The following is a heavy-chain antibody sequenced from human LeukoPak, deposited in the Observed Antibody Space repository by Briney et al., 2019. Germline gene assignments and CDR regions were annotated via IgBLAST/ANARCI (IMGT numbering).Heavy chain of an antibody. CDR3: AHTARMYSSAFS. J-gene: IGHJ4*02. CDR1: GGSISGSNFY. Sequence: SETLSLTCTVSGGSISGSNFYWGWVRQPPGKGLEWIGNIFYSGSTYYNPSLKGRVTMSVDTSKNQFSLRLNSVTAADTAVYYCAHTARMYSSAFSWGQGTLVTVSS. CDR2: IFYSGST. V-gene: IGHV4-39*01. D-gene: IGHD6-6*01.